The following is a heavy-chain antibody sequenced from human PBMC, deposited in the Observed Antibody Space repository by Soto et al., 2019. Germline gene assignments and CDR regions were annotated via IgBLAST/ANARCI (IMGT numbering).Heavy chain of an antibody. CDR2: TYYRSKWYN. V-gene: IGHV6-1*01. Sequence: QSQTLSLTCAISGDSVSSNSAAWNWIRQSPSRGLEWLGRTYYRSKWYNDYAVSVKSRITINPDTSKNQFSLQLNSVTPEDTAVYYCAREEDVDTAMVGYFDYWGQGTLVTVSS. D-gene: IGHD5-18*01. CDR3: AREEDVDTAMVGYFDY. J-gene: IGHJ4*02. CDR1: GDSVSSNSAA.